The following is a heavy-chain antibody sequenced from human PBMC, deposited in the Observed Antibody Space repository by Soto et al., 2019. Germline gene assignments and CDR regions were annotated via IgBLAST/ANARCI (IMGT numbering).Heavy chain of an antibody. J-gene: IGHJ5*02. D-gene: IGHD3-16*01. CDR2: IKPDGREK. Sequence: EVQLVESGGGLVQPGGSLRLSCAASGFSFSSYWMTWVRQAPGKGLEWVANIKPDGREKYYVASVKGRFSISRDNGKNLLYLQMDSLTPDDTAVYHCAGEGVRNGAYNGWLDPWGQGTLVTVSS. CDR1: GFSFSSYW. V-gene: IGHV3-7*03. CDR3: AGEGVRNGAYNGWLDP.